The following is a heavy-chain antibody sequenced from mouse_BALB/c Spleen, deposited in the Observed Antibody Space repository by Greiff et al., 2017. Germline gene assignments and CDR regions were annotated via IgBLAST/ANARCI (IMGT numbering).Heavy chain of an antibody. V-gene: IGHV1-14*01. CDR1: GYTFTSYV. D-gene: IGHD2-2*01. CDR2: INPYNDGT. CDR3: ARGGLYGYGEGYYYAMDY. J-gene: IGHJ4*01. Sequence: EVQLQESGPELVKPGASVKMSCKASGYTFTSYVMHWVKQKPGQGLEWIGYINPYNDGTKYNEKFKGKATLTSDKSSSTAYMELSSLTSEDSAVYYCARGGLYGYGEGYYYAMDYWGQGTSVTVSS.